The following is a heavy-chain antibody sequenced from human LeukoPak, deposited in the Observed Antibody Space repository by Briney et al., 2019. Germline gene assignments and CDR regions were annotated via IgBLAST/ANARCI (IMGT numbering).Heavy chain of an antibody. J-gene: IGHJ4*02. CDR3: ATDSAPDF. CDR1: EFSVGSNY. Sequence: PGGSLRLSCAASEFSVGSNYMTWVRQAPGKGLEWVSLIYSGGSTYYADSVKGRFTISRENSKNTLYLQMNSLRTEDTAVYYCATDSAPDFWGQGTLVIVSS. V-gene: IGHV3-66*01. CDR2: IYSGGST. D-gene: IGHD3-10*01.